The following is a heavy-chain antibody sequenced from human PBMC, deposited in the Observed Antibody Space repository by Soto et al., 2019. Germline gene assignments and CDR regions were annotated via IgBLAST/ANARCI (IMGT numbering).Heavy chain of an antibody. CDR3: ATDWSYSGSYRGFVY. CDR1: GYTLTELS. J-gene: IGHJ4*02. CDR2: FDPEDGET. D-gene: IGHD1-26*01. Sequence: ASVQVSCKVSGYTLTELSMHWVRQAPGKGLEWMGGFDPEDGETIYAQKFQGRVTMTEDTSTDTAYMELSSLRSEDTVVYYCATDWSYSGSYRGFVYWGQGTLVTVSS. V-gene: IGHV1-24*01.